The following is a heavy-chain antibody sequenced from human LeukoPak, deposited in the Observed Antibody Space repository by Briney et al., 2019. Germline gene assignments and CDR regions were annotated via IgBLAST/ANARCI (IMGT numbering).Heavy chain of an antibody. CDR1: VFTFSDHY. J-gene: IGHJ6*04. V-gene: IGHV3-72*01. CDR3: ARGGIVVVPAAMDYYYYGMDV. CDR2: TRNKANSYTT. Sequence: GGSLRLSCAASVFTFSDHYMDWVRQAPGKGLEWVGRTRNKANSYTTEYAASVKGRFTISRDDSKNSLYLQMNSLKTEDTAVYYCARGGIVVVPAAMDYYYYGMDVWGKGTTVTVSS. D-gene: IGHD2-2*01.